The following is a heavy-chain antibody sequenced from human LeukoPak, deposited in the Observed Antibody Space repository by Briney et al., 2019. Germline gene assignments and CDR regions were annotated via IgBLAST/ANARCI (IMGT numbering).Heavy chain of an antibody. Sequence: ASVKVSCKASGYTFTSYGISWVRQAPGQGLEWMGWISAYNGNTNYAQKLQGRVTMTTDTSTSTAYMELRSLRSDDTAVYYCARDLGYCSGGSCYWGWFDPWGQGPWSPSPQ. J-gene: IGHJ5*02. D-gene: IGHD2-15*01. CDR3: ARDLGYCSGGSCYWGWFDP. CDR2: ISAYNGNT. CDR1: GYTFTSYG. V-gene: IGHV1-18*01.